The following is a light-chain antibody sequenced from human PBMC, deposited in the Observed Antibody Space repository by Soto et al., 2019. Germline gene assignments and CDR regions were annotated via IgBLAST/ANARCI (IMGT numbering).Light chain of an antibody. Sequence: EIVLAPSPGTLSLSPGERATLSCRASQNVNSNHIAWYQQKPGQAPRLLIYGPSSRATGIPERFSGSGSGTDFTLTISRLEPEDFAVYFCHQFGSSPRTFGHGTKVDIK. CDR3: HQFGSSPRT. CDR1: QNVNSNH. CDR2: GPS. J-gene: IGKJ1*01. V-gene: IGKV3-20*01.